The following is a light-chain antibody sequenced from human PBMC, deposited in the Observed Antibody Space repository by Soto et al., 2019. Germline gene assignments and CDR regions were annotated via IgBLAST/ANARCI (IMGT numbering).Light chain of an antibody. CDR2: DAS. CDR3: QQHSNWPPSIT. J-gene: IGKJ5*01. Sequence: EIVLTQSPATLSLSPGERATFSCRASQSVSSYLAWFQQKPGQAPRLLIYDASHRATGIAARFSASGSGTEFTLTISSLEPEDFAVYYCQQHSNWPPSITFGQGTRLEMK. V-gene: IGKV3-11*01. CDR1: QSVSSY.